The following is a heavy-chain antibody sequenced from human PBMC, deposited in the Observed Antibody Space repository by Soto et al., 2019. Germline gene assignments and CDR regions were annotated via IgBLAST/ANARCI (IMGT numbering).Heavy chain of an antibody. CDR1: GFTFITYG. J-gene: IGHJ4*02. V-gene: IGHV3-30*18. CDR3: AKVGYGSGNNIDY. CDR2: ISYDGSNK. Sequence: QVRLVESGGGVVQPGRSLRLSCAASGFTFITYGMHWVRQAPGKGLEWGAVISYDGSNKYYADSVKGRFTISRDNSKNTLYMQMNSLRAEATAVYYCAKVGYGSGNNIDYWGQGTLVTVSS. D-gene: IGHD3-10*01.